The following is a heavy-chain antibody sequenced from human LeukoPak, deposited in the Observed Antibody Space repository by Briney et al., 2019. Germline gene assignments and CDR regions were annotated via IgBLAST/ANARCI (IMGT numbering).Heavy chain of an antibody. D-gene: IGHD2-2*01. Sequence: ASVKVSCKVSGYTLTELSMHWVRQAPGKGLEWMGGFDPEDGETIYAQKFQGRVTMTEDTSTDTAYMELSGLRSEDTAVYYCATVSWGSTSSNDYWGQGTLVTVSS. CDR1: GYTLTELS. CDR3: ATVSWGSTSSNDY. V-gene: IGHV1-24*01. J-gene: IGHJ4*02. CDR2: FDPEDGET.